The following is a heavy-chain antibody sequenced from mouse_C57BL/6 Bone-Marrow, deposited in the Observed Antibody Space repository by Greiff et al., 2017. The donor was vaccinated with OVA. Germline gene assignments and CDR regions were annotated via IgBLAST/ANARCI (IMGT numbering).Heavy chain of an antibody. Sequence: QVQLKQPGAELVKPGASVKLSCKASGYTFTSYWMHWVKQRPGQGLEWIGMIHPNSGSTNYNEKFKSKATLTVDKSSSTAYMQLSSLTSEDSAVYYCARATTVVAPFDYWGQGTTLTVSS. V-gene: IGHV1-64*01. CDR3: ARATTVVAPFDY. CDR1: GYTFTSYW. CDR2: IHPNSGST. J-gene: IGHJ2*01. D-gene: IGHD1-1*01.